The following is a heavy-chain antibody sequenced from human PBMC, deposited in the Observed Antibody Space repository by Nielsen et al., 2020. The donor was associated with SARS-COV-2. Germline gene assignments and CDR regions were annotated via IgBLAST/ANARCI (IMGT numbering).Heavy chain of an antibody. J-gene: IGHJ2*01. CDR3: ARQHCTSTTCYGNWYFDL. CDR1: GGSITSNY. D-gene: IGHD2-2*01. CDR2: MYYSGST. V-gene: IGHV4-59*01. Sequence: SETLSLTCTVSGGSITSNYWSWIRQSPGKGLEWIGYMYYSGSTTYNPSLKSRVTISVDTSKNQVSLKLNPVTAADTAVYYCARQHCTSTTCYGNWYFDLWGRGALVTVSS.